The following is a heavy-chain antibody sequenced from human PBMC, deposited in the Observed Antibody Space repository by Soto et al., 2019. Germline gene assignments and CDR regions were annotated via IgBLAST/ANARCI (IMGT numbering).Heavy chain of an antibody. CDR3: TRENIENGDGRHDAVDI. Sequence: ASVKVSCKTSGDTFTDYYTHWVRQAPGQGLEWMGWMNPKSGGAYFAQKFQGRVTLTRDTSIGTAYIEVNSLTSDDTAVYFCTRENIENGDGRHDAVDIWGQGTTVTVSS. D-gene: IGHD2-15*01. CDR2: MNPKSGGA. V-gene: IGHV1-2*02. CDR1: GDTFTDYY. J-gene: IGHJ3*02.